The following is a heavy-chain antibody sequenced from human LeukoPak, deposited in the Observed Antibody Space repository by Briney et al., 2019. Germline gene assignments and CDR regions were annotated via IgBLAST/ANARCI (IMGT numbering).Heavy chain of an antibody. CDR2: IYPNNGAT. V-gene: IGHV1-2*02. CDR1: GYTFSGTGWY. D-gene: IGHD3-10*01. CDR3: ARDGPAQMVEFDY. Sequence: ASVKVSCKASGYTFSGTGWYLYWLRQAPGQRLECMGWIYPNNGATAYAQKFQGRVAMTRDTYISTAYMELRRLRSDDTAVYYCARDGPAQMVEFDYWGQGTLVTVSS. J-gene: IGHJ4*02.